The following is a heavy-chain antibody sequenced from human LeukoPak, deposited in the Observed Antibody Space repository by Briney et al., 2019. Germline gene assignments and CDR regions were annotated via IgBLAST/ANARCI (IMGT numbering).Heavy chain of an antibody. CDR3: ARDAPTWELLRSVWFDP. V-gene: IGHV1-18*01. J-gene: IGHJ5*02. D-gene: IGHD1-26*01. Sequence: ASVKVSCMASGYTFTSYGISWVRQAPGQGLEWMGWISAYNGNTNYAQKLQGRVTMTTDTSTSTAYMELRSLRSDDTAVYYCARDAPTWELLRSVWFDPWGQGTLVTVSS. CDR2: ISAYNGNT. CDR1: GYTFTSYG.